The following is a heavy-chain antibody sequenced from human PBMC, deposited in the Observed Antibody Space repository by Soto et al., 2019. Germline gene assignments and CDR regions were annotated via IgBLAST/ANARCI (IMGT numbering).Heavy chain of an antibody. CDR1: GGSISSYY. V-gene: IGHV4-59*01. Sequence: SETLSLTCTVSGGSISSYYWSWIRQPPGKGLEWIGYIYYSGSTNYNPSLKSRVTISVDTSKNQFSLKLSSVTAADTAVYYCARARAAAAAHAPWGQGTLVTVSS. CDR3: ARARAAAAAHAP. J-gene: IGHJ5*02. CDR2: IYYSGST. D-gene: IGHD6-13*01.